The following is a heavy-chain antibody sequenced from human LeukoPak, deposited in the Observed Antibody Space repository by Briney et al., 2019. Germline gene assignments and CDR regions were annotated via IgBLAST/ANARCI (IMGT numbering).Heavy chain of an antibody. CDR3: AKDRNIVAATTNFDY. CDR2: ISYDGSHK. Sequence: GRSLRLSCAASGFTFSSCGMHWVRQAPGKGLEWVAVISYDGSHKYYADSVKGRFTISRDNSKNTLYLQMNSLRAEDTAVYYCAKDRNIVAATTNFDYWGQGTLVTVSS. J-gene: IGHJ4*02. V-gene: IGHV3-30*18. CDR1: GFTFSSCG. D-gene: IGHD1-26*01.